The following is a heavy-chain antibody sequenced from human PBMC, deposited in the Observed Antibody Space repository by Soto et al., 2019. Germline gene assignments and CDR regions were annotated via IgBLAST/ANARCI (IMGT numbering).Heavy chain of an antibody. CDR2: INPSGGST. D-gene: IGHD3-22*01. Sequence: ASVKVSCKASGYTFTSYYMHWVRQAPGQGLEWMGIINPSGGSTSYAQKFQGRVTMTRDTSTSTVYMELSSLRSEDTAVYYCARAESKLYDSSVYYSGYWGQGTLVTVSS. CDR1: GYTFTSYY. V-gene: IGHV1-46*01. J-gene: IGHJ4*02. CDR3: ARAESKLYDSSVYYSGY.